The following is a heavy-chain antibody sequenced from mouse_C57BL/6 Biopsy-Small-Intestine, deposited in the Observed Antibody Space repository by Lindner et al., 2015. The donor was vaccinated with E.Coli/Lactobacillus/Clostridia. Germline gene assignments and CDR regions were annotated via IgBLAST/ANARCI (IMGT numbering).Heavy chain of an antibody. Sequence: SVKVSCKASGFTFSNYAIHWARQAPGHRLEWMGLSTTGGNAETSYSQDFQGRVTITRDTAATTAYMELSSLRSDDMAIYYCARGNGSGAYLIDYWGQGTLVTVSS. CDR2: STTGGNAET. CDR1: GFTFSNYA. D-gene: IGHD2-2*01. J-gene: IGHJ4*01. V-gene: IGHV1S46*01. CDR3: ARGNGSGAYLIDY.